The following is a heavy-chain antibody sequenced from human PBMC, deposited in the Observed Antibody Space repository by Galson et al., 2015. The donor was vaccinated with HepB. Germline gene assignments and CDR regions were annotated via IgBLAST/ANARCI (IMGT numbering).Heavy chain of an antibody. CDR2: FDPEDGET. Sequence: SVKVSCKVSGYTLTKLSMHWVRQAPGKGLEWMGGFDPEDGETIYAQKFQGRVTMTEDTSTDTAYMELSSLRSEDTAVYYCATTVKSVYDFWSGSYWFDPWGQGTLVTVSS. D-gene: IGHD3-3*01. V-gene: IGHV1-24*01. CDR3: ATTVKSVYDFWSGSYWFDP. J-gene: IGHJ5*02. CDR1: GYTLTKLS.